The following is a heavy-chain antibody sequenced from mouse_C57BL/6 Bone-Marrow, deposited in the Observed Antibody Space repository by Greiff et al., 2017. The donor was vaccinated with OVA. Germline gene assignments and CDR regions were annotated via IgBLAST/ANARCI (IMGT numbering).Heavy chain of an antibody. CDR1: GYTFTSYW. D-gene: IGHD1-1*01. Sequence: QVQLKQPGAELVKPGASVKLSCKASGYTFTSYWMHWVKQRPGQGLEWIGMIHPNSGSTNYNEKFKSKATLTVDKSSSTAYMQLSSLTSEDSAVYYCVPPYYGSSYGYFDVWGTGTTVTVSS. J-gene: IGHJ1*03. CDR3: VPPYYGSSYGYFDV. V-gene: IGHV1-64*01. CDR2: IHPNSGST.